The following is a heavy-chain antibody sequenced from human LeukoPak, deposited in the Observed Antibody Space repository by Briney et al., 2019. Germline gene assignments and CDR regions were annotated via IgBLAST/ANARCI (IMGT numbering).Heavy chain of an antibody. V-gene: IGHV1-46*01. J-gene: IGHJ4*02. CDR1: GYTFTSYY. Sequence: ASVKVSCKASGYTFTSYYMHWVRQAPGQGLEWMGIIDPSGGSTSYAQKFQGRVTMTRDTSTSTVYMELSSLRSEDTAVYYCARGTGNSYGYLPLDYWGQGTLVTVSS. D-gene: IGHD5-18*01. CDR2: IDPSGGST. CDR3: ARGTGNSYGYLPLDY.